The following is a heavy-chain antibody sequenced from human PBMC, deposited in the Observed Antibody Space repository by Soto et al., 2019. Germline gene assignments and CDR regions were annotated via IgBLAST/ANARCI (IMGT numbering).Heavy chain of an antibody. D-gene: IGHD1-26*01. CDR3: ATDLFSSGSYHFSVQVQGSGMDV. CDR1: GYTLTELS. CDR2: FDPEDGET. Sequence: GASVKVSCKVSGYTLTELSMHWVRQAPGKGLEWMGGFDPEDGETIYAQKFQGRVTMTEDTSTDTAYMELSSLRSEDKAVYYCATDLFSSGSYHFSVQVQGSGMDVWGQVTTVTVSS. V-gene: IGHV1-24*01. J-gene: IGHJ6*02.